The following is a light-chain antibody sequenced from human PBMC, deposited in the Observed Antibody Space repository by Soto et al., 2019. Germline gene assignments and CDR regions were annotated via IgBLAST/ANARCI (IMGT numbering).Light chain of an antibody. CDR2: DAS. CDR3: QQYANSPIT. CDR1: QSVSSY. Sequence: EIVLTHSPATLSLSPGEIATLSCRASQSVSSYLAWYQQKPGQAPRLLIYDASNRATGIPARFSGSGSGTDFTLTISSLEPEDFAVYYCQQYANSPITLGQGTRLEIK. V-gene: IGKV3-11*01. J-gene: IGKJ5*01.